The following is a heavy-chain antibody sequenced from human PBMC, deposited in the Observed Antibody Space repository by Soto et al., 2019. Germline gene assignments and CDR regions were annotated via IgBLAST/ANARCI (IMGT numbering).Heavy chain of an antibody. D-gene: IGHD3-3*01. J-gene: IGHJ6*02. CDR1: GGSISSSNW. Sequence: PSETLSLTCAVSGGSISSSNWWSFVRQPPGKGLEWIGEIYHSGSTNYNPSLKSRVTISVDKSKNQFSLKLCSVTAADTAVYYCARIWTIFGVVAGMDVWGQGTTVTVSS. CDR2: IYHSGST. CDR3: ARIWTIFGVVAGMDV. V-gene: IGHV4-4*02.